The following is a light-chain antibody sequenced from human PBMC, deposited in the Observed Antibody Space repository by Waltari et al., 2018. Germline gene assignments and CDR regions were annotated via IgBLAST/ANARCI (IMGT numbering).Light chain of an antibody. CDR2: NSS. Sequence: EIVLTRAPATLSFSPGDRATLSCRASQSIQTFLAWYQQKPGQAPRLLIYNSSLRASGVPVRFSGSGSGTDFTLTISHLEPEDFAFYFCQHRDNWLFTFGPGTKVEIK. CDR3: QHRDNWLFT. V-gene: IGKV3-11*01. J-gene: IGKJ3*01. CDR1: QSIQTF.